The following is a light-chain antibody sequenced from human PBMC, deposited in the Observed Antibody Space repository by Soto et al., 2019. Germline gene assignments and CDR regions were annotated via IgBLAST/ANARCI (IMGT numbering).Light chain of an antibody. CDR2: EGS. J-gene: IGLJ2*01. Sequence: QSALTQSASVSGSPGQSITISCTGTSSDVGSYNLVSWYQQHPGKAPKLMIYEGSKRPSGVSNRFSGSKSGNTASLTISGLQAEDEADYYCCSYAGSRGLVFGGGTKLTVL. CDR3: CSYAGSRGLV. V-gene: IGLV2-23*01. CDR1: SSDVGSYNL.